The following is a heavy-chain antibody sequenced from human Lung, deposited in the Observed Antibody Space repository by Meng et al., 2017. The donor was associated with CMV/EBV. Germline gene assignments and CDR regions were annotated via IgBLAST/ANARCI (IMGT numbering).Heavy chain of an antibody. Sequence: SCASSGFIFRSYEMNWVRQARGMGLEWVSYISSSGDIIYYADSVKCRFSISRDNAKNSLYLQRSSLRADDTAFYYCARDKSGPCTIPYYYYGMDVXGQGXTVTVSS. CDR3: ARDKSGPCTIPYYYYGMDV. CDR1: GFIFRSYE. V-gene: IGHV3-48*03. D-gene: IGHD1-26*01. CDR2: ISSSGDII. J-gene: IGHJ6*02.